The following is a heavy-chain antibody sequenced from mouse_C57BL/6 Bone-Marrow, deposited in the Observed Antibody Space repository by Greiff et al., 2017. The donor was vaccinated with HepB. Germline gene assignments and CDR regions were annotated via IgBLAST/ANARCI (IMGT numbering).Heavy chain of an antibody. CDR2: INPNNGGT. V-gene: IGHV1-26*01. D-gene: IGHD2-3*01. CDR1: GYTFTDYY. Sequence: EVQLQQSGPELVKPGASVKISCKASGYTFTDYYMNWVKQSHGKSLEWIGDINPNNGGTSYNQKFKGKATLTVDKSSSTAYMELRSLTSEDSAVYYCASLYDGYSFAYWGQGTLVTVSA. CDR3: ASLYDGYSFAY. J-gene: IGHJ3*01.